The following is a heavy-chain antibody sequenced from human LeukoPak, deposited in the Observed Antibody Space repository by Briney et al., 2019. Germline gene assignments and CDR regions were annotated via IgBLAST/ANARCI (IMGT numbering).Heavy chain of an antibody. V-gene: IGHV4-59*12. CDR1: GGSISSYY. J-gene: IGHJ5*02. CDR3: AREVQGMGIAHFNTFDP. Sequence: LETLSLTCTVSGGSISSYYLRWIRQPAGQGLEGIGDIYYSRSTNYNPSLKSRVTIAVNTSKNQFSQKLSSATAADTAVYYCAREVQGMGIAHFNTFDPWGQGTLVTVSS. D-gene: IGHD6-13*01. CDR2: IYYSRST.